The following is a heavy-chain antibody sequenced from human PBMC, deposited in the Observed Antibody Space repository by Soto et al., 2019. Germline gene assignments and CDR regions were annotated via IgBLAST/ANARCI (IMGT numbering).Heavy chain of an antibody. CDR3: ARAHYHDSSGPNGHAFDI. CDR1: EFTFSDYA. CDR2: ISDDGDKV. V-gene: IGHV3-30-3*01. D-gene: IGHD3-22*01. Sequence: GGSLRLSCAASEFTFSDYAMHWVRQAPGKGLEWVAVISDDGDKVFYADSMKDRLTISRDNSKSTLFLQLTSLGPEDTALYYCARAHYHDSSGPNGHAFDIWGQ. J-gene: IGHJ3*02.